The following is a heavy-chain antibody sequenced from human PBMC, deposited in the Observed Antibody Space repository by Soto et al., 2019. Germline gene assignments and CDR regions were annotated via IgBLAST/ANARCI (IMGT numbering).Heavy chain of an antibody. CDR1: GGTFSSYA. CDR2: IIPIFGTA. CDR3: ASPPYGDYRVSYYYYGMDV. J-gene: IGHJ6*02. V-gene: IGHV1-69*12. Sequence: QVQLVQSGAEVKKPGSSVKVSCKASGGTFSSYAISWVRQAPGQGLEWMGGIIPIFGTADYAQKFQGRVTITADESTNTAYMELSSLRSEDTAVYSCASPPYGDYRVSYYYYGMDVWGQGTTVTVSS. D-gene: IGHD4-17*01.